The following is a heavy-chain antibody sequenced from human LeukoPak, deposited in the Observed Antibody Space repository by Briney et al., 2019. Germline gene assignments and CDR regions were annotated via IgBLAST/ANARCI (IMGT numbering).Heavy chain of an antibody. CDR1: GYTFTSYG. Sequence: ASVKVSCTASGYTFTSYGISWVRQDPGQGLEWMGWISAYNGNTNYAQKLQGRVTMTTDTSTSTAYMELRSLRSDDTAVYHCARVYSSGWYFGYYYYYGMDVWGQGTTVTVSS. V-gene: IGHV1-18*01. J-gene: IGHJ6*02. CDR3: ARVYSSGWYFGYYYYYGMDV. CDR2: ISAYNGNT. D-gene: IGHD6-19*01.